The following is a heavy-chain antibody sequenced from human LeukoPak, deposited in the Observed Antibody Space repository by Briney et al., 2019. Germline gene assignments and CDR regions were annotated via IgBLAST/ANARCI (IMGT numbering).Heavy chain of an antibody. Sequence: GGSLRLSCAASGFTVSSNYMSWVRQAPGKGLEWVSAISGSDGSTYYADSVKGRFTISRDNSKNTLYLQMNSLRAEDTAVYYCAKTGTPWYYFDYWGQGTLVTVSS. D-gene: IGHD6-13*01. CDR3: AKTGTPWYYFDY. CDR2: ISGSDGST. J-gene: IGHJ4*02. CDR1: GFTVSSNY. V-gene: IGHV3-23*01.